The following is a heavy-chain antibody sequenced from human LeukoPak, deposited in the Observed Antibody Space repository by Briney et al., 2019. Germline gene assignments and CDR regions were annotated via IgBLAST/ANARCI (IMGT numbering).Heavy chain of an antibody. J-gene: IGHJ4*02. CDR2: IYYSGST. D-gene: IGHD6-19*01. CDR1: GGSISSGGYY. V-gene: IGHV4-31*03. CDR3: ARDYRPGYSSGWYRGIGY. Sequence: SETLSLTCTVSGGSISSGGYYWSWIRQHPGKGLEWIGYIYYSGSTYYNPSLKSRVTISADTSKNQFSLKVSSVTAADTAVYYCARDYRPGYSSGWYRGIGYWGQGTLVTVSS.